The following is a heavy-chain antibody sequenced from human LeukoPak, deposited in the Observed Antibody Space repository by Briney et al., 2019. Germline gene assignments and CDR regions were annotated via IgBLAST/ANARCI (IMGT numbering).Heavy chain of an antibody. CDR2: ISPGVSGYT. CDR1: GFSFNSYT. V-gene: IGHV3-21*06. Sequence: GGSLRLSCLASGFSFNSYTMNWVRGAPGKGLEWVSTISPGVSGYTWYAESVKGRFTISRDNPENSLYLQMDSLRADDTPVYYCVRDVSRRIGMDVWGQGTTITVSS. CDR3: VRDVSRRIGMDV. D-gene: IGHD2/OR15-2a*01. J-gene: IGHJ6*02.